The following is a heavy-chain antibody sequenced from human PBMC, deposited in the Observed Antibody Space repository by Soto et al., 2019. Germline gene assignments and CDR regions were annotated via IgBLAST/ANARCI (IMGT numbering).Heavy chain of an antibody. CDR1: GFTFDDFA. V-gene: IGHV3-43D*04. Sequence: EEPGGAVLQPGGSLRLSCAASGFTFDDFAMCWVRQVPGKGLEWISLVNWGGDTTFYAESVKGRFIISRDNTKNSVYLQMTSLRSEDSAIYYCAKGATVTTHYQYYGMDVWGQGTTVTVSS. CDR3: AKGATVTTHYQYYGMDV. D-gene: IGHD4-17*01. J-gene: IGHJ6*02. CDR2: VNWGGDTT.